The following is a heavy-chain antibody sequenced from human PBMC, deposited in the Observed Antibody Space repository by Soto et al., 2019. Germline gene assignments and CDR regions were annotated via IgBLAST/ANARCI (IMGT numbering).Heavy chain of an antibody. V-gene: IGHV4-31*03. D-gene: IGHD2-8*01. CDR1: GGSVSSVGYY. CDR2: ITYSGNT. CDR3: VRGGSCTNGVCSVFDY. Sequence: SETLSLTCTVSGGSVSSVGYYWSWIRQHPGKGLEWIGYITYSGNTYYNPSLESRVTMSADTSKNQFSLKLSSVTAADTAVYFCVRGGSCTNGVCSVFDYWGRGTLVTVSS. J-gene: IGHJ4*02.